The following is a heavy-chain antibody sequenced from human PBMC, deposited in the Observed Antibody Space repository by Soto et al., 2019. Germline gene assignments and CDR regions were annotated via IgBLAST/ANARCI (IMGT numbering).Heavy chain of an antibody. Sequence: QVQLVQSGAEVKKPGSSVKVSCKASGGTFSSYAISWVRQAPGQGLEWMGGIIPIFGTANYAQKFQGRVTIAGDESTSTAYMELSSLRSEDTAVYYCAKRGGMTTVATRSALDIWGQGTMVTVSS. CDR2: IIPIFGTA. D-gene: IGHD4-4*01. V-gene: IGHV1-69*12. CDR1: GGTFSSYA. J-gene: IGHJ3*02. CDR3: AKRGGMTTVATRSALDI.